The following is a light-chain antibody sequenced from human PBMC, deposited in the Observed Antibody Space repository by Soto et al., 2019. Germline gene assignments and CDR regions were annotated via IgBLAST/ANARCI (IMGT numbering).Light chain of an antibody. V-gene: IGKV3-15*01. CDR2: GAS. CDR1: QSVSSD. CDR3: QQYNNWPIT. J-gene: IGKJ5*01. Sequence: EIVMTQSPATLSVSPGERATLSCRASQSVSSDLAWYQQKPGQAPRLLIYGASNRDTGLPARFSGSGSGTQFTLTISSLQSEDFAVYYCQQYNNWPITFGQGTRLEIK.